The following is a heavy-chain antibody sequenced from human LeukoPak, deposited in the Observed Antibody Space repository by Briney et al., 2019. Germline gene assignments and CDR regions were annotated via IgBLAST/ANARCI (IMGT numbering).Heavy chain of an antibody. J-gene: IGHJ3*02. CDR1: GGSISSGGYS. CDR3: AREYYYDSSGQGGAFDI. CDR2: IYYSGST. Sequence: PSETLSLTCTVSGGSISSGGYSWSWIRQHPGKGLEWIGYIYYSGSTYYNPSLKSRVTISVDTSKNQFSLKLSSVTAADTAVYYCAREYYYDSSGQGGAFDIWGQGTMVTVSS. D-gene: IGHD3-22*01. V-gene: IGHV4-31*03.